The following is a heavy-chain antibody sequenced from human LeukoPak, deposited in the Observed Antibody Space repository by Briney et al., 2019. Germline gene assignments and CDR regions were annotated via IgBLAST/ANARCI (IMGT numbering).Heavy chain of an antibody. Sequence: SETLSLTCTVSGASVSSGNWWSWVRQPPGKGLEWIGEVLHAGSANYNPSLKSRVTMSVDKSKNQFSLNLIFVTAADTAVYYCARPNAVTTRAPDAFDIWGQGTMVTVSS. CDR3: ARPNAVTTRAPDAFDI. D-gene: IGHD4-17*01. J-gene: IGHJ3*02. CDR2: VLHAGSA. V-gene: IGHV4-4*02. CDR1: GASVSSGNW.